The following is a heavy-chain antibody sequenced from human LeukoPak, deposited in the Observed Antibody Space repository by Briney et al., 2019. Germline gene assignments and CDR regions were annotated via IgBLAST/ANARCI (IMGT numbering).Heavy chain of an antibody. Sequence: GGSLRLSCAASGFTLSSYEMNWVRQAPGKGLEWVSYISSSGSTIYYADSVKGRFTISRDNAKNSLYLQMNSLRAEDTAVYYCARAYSGYEGVDYWGQGTLVTVSS. D-gene: IGHD5-12*01. CDR1: GFTLSSYE. CDR2: ISSSGSTI. V-gene: IGHV3-48*03. CDR3: ARAYSGYEGVDY. J-gene: IGHJ4*02.